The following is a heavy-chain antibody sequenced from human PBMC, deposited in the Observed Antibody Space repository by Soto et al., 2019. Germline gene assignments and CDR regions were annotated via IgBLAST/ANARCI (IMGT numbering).Heavy chain of an antibody. D-gene: IGHD1-26*01. CDR3: ASRLTLSTTRPEAFDI. J-gene: IGHJ3*02. CDR2: VDYSGST. CDR1: GGSISSYY. V-gene: IGHV4-59*01. Sequence: QVQLQESGPGLVKPSETLSLTCTVSGGSISSYYWSWIRQPPGKGLEWIGFVDYSGSTNYNPSLKSRVTMSVDMSQNQPPPRLPSLTATDPAVSSCASRLTLSTTRPEAFDIWGPGTMVTVSS.